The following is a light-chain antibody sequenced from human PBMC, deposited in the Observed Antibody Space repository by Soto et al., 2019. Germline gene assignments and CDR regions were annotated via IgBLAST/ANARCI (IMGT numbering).Light chain of an antibody. Sequence: EIVLTQSPGTLPLSPGDRATLSCTAGQTLSNIFIAWYQQKPGQAPRLLIYDTSSRATGVPDRYSASGSGTDFTLTISRLEPEDFAVFFCQQYGTSEIIFGQGTRLEIK. CDR3: QQYGTSEII. J-gene: IGKJ5*01. V-gene: IGKV3-20*01. CDR1: QTLSNIF. CDR2: DTS.